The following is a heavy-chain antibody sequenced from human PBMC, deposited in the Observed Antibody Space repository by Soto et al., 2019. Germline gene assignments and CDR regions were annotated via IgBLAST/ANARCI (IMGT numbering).Heavy chain of an antibody. V-gene: IGHV3-21*01. D-gene: IGHD5-18*01. CDR2: ISSSSSYI. CDR1: GFTFSSYS. CDR3: ARPLNTAMVSYYYYYGMDV. J-gene: IGHJ6*02. Sequence: GGSLRLSCAASGFTFSSYSMNWVRQAPGKGLEWVSSISSSSSYIYYADSVKGRFTISRDNAKNSLYLQMNSLRAEDTAVYYCARPLNTAMVSYYYYYGMDVWGQGTTVTVSS.